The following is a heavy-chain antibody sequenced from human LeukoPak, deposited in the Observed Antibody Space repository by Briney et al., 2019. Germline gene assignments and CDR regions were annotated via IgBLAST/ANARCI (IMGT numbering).Heavy chain of an antibody. J-gene: IGHJ4*02. D-gene: IGHD5-24*01. CDR2: INPNSGGT. V-gene: IGHV1-2*06. CDR1: GYTFTGYY. Sequence: GASVKVSCKASGYTFTGYYLHWVRQAPGQGLEWMGRINPNSGGTNYAQKFQGRVTMTRDTSISTAYMELSSLRSEDTAVFYCATANRRRDGYNSGFWDYWGQGTLVTVSS. CDR3: ATANRRRDGYNSGFWDY.